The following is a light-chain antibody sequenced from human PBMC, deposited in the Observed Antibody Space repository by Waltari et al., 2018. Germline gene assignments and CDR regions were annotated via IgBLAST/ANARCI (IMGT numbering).Light chain of an antibody. CDR2: GAS. CDR3: QHYVRLPAT. J-gene: IGKJ1*01. Sequence: EIVLTQSPGTLSLSPGERATLSCRASQSVGRTLAWYQQKPGQAPRLLMYGASSRATGTPDRFSGSGSGTDFSLTISRLEPEDFAGYYCQHYVRLPATFGQGTKVEIK. CDR1: QSVGRT. V-gene: IGKV3-20*01.